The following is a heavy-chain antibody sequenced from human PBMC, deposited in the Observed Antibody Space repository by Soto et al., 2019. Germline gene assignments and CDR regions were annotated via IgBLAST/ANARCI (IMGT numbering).Heavy chain of an antibody. D-gene: IGHD3-16*01. CDR1: GYTFTSYA. CDR3: ARAAEMGTLTKGYYYYMDV. Sequence: ASVKVSCKASGYTFTSYAMHWVRQAPGQRLEWMGWINAGNGNTKYSQKFQGRVTITRDTSASTAYMELSSLRSEDTAVYYCARAAEMGTLTKGYYYYMDVWGKGTTVTVSS. CDR2: INAGNGNT. V-gene: IGHV1-3*01. J-gene: IGHJ6*03.